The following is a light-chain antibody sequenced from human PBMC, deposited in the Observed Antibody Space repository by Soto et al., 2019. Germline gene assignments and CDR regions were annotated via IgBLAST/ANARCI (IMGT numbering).Light chain of an antibody. V-gene: IGKV1-5*03. CDR2: KAS. Sequence: IKMNQSPSTLSASVGDRVTITCRASQNINSWLAWYQQKPGKAPKLLIYKASSLESGVPSRFSGSGSGTEITLTINSLQPDDFAIYYCQQYNSYSSGTFGQGTKV. CDR3: QQYNSYSSGT. J-gene: IGKJ1*01. CDR1: QNINSW.